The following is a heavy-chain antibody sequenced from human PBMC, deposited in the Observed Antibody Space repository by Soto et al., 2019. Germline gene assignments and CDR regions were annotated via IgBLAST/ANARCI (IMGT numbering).Heavy chain of an antibody. CDR2: ISGSGGST. Sequence: GGSLRLSCAASGFTFSSYAMSWVRQAPGKGLEWVSAISGSGGSTYYADSVKGRFTISRDNSKNTLYLQMNSLRAEDTAVYYCAKDKGHYYDSSGYSPFVWFDPWGLGTLVTSPQ. D-gene: IGHD3-22*01. CDR1: GFTFSSYA. J-gene: IGHJ5*02. CDR3: AKDKGHYYDSSGYSPFVWFDP. V-gene: IGHV3-23*01.